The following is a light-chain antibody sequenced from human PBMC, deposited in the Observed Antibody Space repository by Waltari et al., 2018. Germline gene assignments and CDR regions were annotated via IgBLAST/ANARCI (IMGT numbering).Light chain of an antibody. CDR1: QSITSW. CDR2: DAS. Sequence: DIQMTQSPSTLPASVGDRAPITCRASQSITSWLAWYQQKPGKAPKLLIYDASSLEGGVPSRFSGSGSGTEFTLTISSLQPDDFATYYCQQYNIYPWTFGQGTKVEIK. V-gene: IGKV1-5*01. J-gene: IGKJ1*01. CDR3: QQYNIYPWT.